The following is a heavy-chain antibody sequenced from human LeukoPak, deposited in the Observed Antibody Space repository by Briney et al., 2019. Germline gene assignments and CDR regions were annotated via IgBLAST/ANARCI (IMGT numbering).Heavy chain of an antibody. CDR3: ARERWEGESVAGIFGDYYYYGMDV. V-gene: IGHV4-59*01. J-gene: IGHJ6*02. D-gene: IGHD6-19*01. CDR1: GGSISSYY. CDR2: IYYSGST. Sequence: SETLSLTCTVSGGSISSYYWSWIRQPPGKGLEWIGYIYYSGSTNYNPSLKSRVTISVDTSKNQFSLKLSSVTAADTAVYYCARERWEGESVAGIFGDYYYYGMDVWGQGTTVTVSS.